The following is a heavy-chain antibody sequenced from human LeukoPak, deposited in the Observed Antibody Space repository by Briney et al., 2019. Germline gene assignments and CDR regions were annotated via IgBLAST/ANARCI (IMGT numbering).Heavy chain of an antibody. CDR1: GFTFSDAW. CDR3: CTEYYGSANFYY. Sequence: PGGSLRLSCAGSGFTFSDAWMGWVRQAPGKGLEWIGHIKSNTAGGTTDYAAPVKGRFTISRDDSKTTLFLQMNSLKTEDTAVYYCCTEYYGSANFYYWGRGTLVTVSS. D-gene: IGHD3-10*01. V-gene: IGHV3-15*01. J-gene: IGHJ4*02. CDR2: IKSNTAGGTT.